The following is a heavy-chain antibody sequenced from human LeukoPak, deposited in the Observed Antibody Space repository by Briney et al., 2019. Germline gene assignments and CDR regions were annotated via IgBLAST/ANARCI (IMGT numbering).Heavy chain of an antibody. J-gene: IGHJ4*02. V-gene: IGHV3-7*01. CDR2: IKEDGREK. CDR3: ARRFRD. Sequence: PGGSLRLSCAASGFTFSSYWMTWVRQAPGKGLEWVANIKEDGREKNYVDSVKGRFTVSRDNAKNSMYLQMNSLRVEDTAVYYCARRFRDWGQGILVTVS. CDR1: GFTFSSYW. D-gene: IGHD3-16*01.